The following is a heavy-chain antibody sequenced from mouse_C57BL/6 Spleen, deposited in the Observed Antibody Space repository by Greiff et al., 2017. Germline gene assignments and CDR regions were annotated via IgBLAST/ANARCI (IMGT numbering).Heavy chain of an antibody. J-gene: IGHJ4*01. D-gene: IGHD1-1*02. V-gene: IGHV2-2*01. CDR2: IWSGGST. Sequence: VKLVESGPGLVQPSQSLSFTCTVSGFSLTSYGVHWVRQSPGKGLEWLGVIWSGGSTDYNAAFISRLSISKDNSKSQVFFKMNSLQADDTAIYYCARNCYMGKGAMDYWGQGTSVTVSS. CDR1: GFSLTSYG. CDR3: ARNCYMGKGAMDY.